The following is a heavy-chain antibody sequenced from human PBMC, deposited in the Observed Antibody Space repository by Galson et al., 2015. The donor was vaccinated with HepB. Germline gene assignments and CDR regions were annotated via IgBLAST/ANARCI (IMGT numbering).Heavy chain of an antibody. CDR1: GFTFSSYE. J-gene: IGHJ3*02. Sequence: SLRLSCAASGFTFSSYEMNWVRQAPGKGLEWVSYISSSGGTIYYADSVKGRFTISRDNAKNSLYLQMNSLRAEDAAVYYCARLCGGDCYPYDAFDIWGQGTMVTVSS. CDR2: ISSSGGTI. V-gene: IGHV3-48*03. D-gene: IGHD2-21*02. CDR3: ARLCGGDCYPYDAFDI.